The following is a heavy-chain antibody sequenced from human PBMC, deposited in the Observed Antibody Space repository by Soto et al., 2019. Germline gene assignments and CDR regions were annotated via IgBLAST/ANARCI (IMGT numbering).Heavy chain of an antibody. J-gene: IGHJ6*02. CDR1: GGTFSNYA. CDR3: ARVEAVAGIYNYHGLDV. Sequence: QVQLVQSGAEVKKPGSSVKVSCKASGGTFSNYAISWVRQAPGQGLEWVGGIIPIFGTTYYAQKCQGRVTIIADESTTTAYLELSSLRSEDTDMYYCARVEAVAGIYNYHGLDVWGQGTAVSVSS. CDR2: IIPIFGTT. V-gene: IGHV1-69*12. D-gene: IGHD6-19*01.